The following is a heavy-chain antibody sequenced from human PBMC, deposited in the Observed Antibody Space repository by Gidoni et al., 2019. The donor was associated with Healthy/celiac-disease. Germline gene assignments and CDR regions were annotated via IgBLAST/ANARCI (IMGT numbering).Heavy chain of an antibody. D-gene: IGHD2-2*01. CDR1: GFTFISYA. V-gene: IGHV3-23*01. CDR2: ISVSGGST. J-gene: IGHJ1*01. CDR3: AKVVLVPAATATPEYFQH. Sequence: EVQLLESGGGVVQPGGSLRLSCAASGFTFISYALSWVRQAPGKGLEWVSAISVSGGSTYYADSVKGRFTISRDNSKNTLYLQMNSLRAEDTAVYYCAKVVLVPAATATPEYFQHWGQGTLVTVSS.